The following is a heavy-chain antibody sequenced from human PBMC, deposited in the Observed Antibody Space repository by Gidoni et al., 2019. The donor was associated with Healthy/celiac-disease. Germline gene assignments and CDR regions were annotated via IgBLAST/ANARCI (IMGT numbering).Heavy chain of an antibody. J-gene: IGHJ5*02. CDR2: ILPIFGTA. Sequence: VQLVQSGAEVQKPGSSVKVSCTASGGTFSSYAISWVRQAPGQGLEWMGGILPIFGTANYAQKFQGRVTITADESTSTAYMELSSLRSEDTAVYYCARDGSNCSSTSCYQAWFDPWGQGTLVTVSS. CDR3: ARDGSNCSSTSCYQAWFDP. V-gene: IGHV1-69*01. D-gene: IGHD2-2*01. CDR1: GGTFSSYA.